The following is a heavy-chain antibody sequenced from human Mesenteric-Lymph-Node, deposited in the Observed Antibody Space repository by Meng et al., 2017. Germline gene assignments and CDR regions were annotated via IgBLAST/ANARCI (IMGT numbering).Heavy chain of an antibody. CDR3: ARDSLGGSYMPFDY. V-gene: IGHV1-2*02. J-gene: IGHJ4*02. D-gene: IGHD1-26*01. Sequence: ASVKVSCKASGYTFTTCYIHWVRQAPGQGLEWMGWINPHNGGTNYAQKFRDRVTMTSDTSISTAYMDLDRLTSDDTAVYYCARDSLGGSYMPFDYWGQGTLVTVSS. CDR2: INPHNGGT. CDR1: GYTFTTCY.